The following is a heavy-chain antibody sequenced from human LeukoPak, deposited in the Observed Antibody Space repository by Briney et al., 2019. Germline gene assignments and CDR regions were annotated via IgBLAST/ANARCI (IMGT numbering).Heavy chain of an antibody. D-gene: IGHD5-18*01. CDR1: GGSISSYY. Sequence: SETLSLTCTVSGGSISSYYWSWIRQPPGKGLEWIGYIYYSGSTNYNPSLKSRATISVDTSKNQFSLKLSSVTAADTAVYYWGSQLWAGGGMDVWGQGTMVTVSS. CDR2: IYYSGST. CDR3: GSQLWAGGGMDV. V-gene: IGHV4-59*01. J-gene: IGHJ3*01.